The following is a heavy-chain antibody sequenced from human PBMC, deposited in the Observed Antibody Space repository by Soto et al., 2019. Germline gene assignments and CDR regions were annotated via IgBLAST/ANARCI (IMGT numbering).Heavy chain of an antibody. CDR1: GFTFSSYS. V-gene: IGHV3-21*01. CDR2: ISSSSSYI. CDR3: ARGSPVLPFDY. J-gene: IGHJ4*02. Sequence: GGSLRLAXAASGFTFSSYSMNWVRQAPGKGLEWVSSISSSSSYIYYADSVKGRFTISRDNAKNSLYLQMNSLRAEETAVYYCARGSPVLPFDYWGQGTLVTVS.